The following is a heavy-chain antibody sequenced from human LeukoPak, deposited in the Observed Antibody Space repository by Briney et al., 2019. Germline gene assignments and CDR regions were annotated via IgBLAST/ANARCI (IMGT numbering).Heavy chain of an antibody. D-gene: IGHD3-22*01. J-gene: IGHJ4*02. CDR2: IYTSGST. CDR3: ASTFSNTDSSGYYLG. CDR1: SGSISSGSYY. Sequence: PSQTLSLTCTVSSGSISSGSYYWSWIRQPAGKGLEWIGRIYTSGSTNYNPSLKSRVTISVDTSKNQFSLKLSSVTAADTAVYYCASTFSNTDSSGYYLGWGQGTLVTVSS. V-gene: IGHV4-61*02.